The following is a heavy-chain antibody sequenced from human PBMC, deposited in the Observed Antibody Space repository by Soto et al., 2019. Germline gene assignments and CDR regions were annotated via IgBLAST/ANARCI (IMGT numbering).Heavy chain of an antibody. J-gene: IGHJ6*03. CDR3: ARISGYDFWSGYSSYYMDV. V-gene: IGHV4-59*01. D-gene: IGHD3-3*01. CDR2: IYYSGST. CDR1: GGSISSYY. Sequence: PSETLSLTCTVSGGSISSYYWSWIRQPPGKGLEWIGYIYYSGSTNYNPSLKSRVTISVDTSKNQFSLKLSSVTAADTAEYYCARISGYDFWSGYSSYYMDVWGKGTTVTVSS.